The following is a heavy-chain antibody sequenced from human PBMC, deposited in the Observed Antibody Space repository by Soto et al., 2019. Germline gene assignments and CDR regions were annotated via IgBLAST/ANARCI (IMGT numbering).Heavy chain of an antibody. CDR2: ISYDGSNK. Sequence: QVQLVESGGGVVQPGRSLRLSCAASGFTFSNYGMHWARQAPGKGLEWVAGISYDGSNKYYVDSVKGRFTISRDNSKNTLYLQMNSLRTEDTAVYYCAGGWYFFDYCGQGTLVTVSP. CDR3: AGGWYFFDY. D-gene: IGHD6-19*01. J-gene: IGHJ4*02. CDR1: GFTFSNYG. V-gene: IGHV3-30*03.